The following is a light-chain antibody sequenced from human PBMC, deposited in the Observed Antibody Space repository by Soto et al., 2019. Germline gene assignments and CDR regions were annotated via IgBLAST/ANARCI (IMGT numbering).Light chain of an antibody. CDR3: CSYAGSSIL. J-gene: IGLJ3*02. Sequence: QAVVTQPASVSGSPGQSITISCTGTSSDVGSYNLVSWYQQHPGKAPKLMIYEVSKRPSGVSNRFSGSKSGNTASLTISGLQAEDEADYYCCSYAGSSILFGGGTKVTVL. V-gene: IGLV2-23*02. CDR1: SSDVGSYNL. CDR2: EVS.